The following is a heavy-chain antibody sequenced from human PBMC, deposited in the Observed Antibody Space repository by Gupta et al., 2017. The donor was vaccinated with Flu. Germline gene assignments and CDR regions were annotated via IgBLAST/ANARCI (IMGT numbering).Heavy chain of an antibody. CDR3: TRDYFDSSGHHY. V-gene: IGHV3-49*04. J-gene: IGHJ4*02. Sequence: EVQLVESGGGLIQPGRSLRLSCTASGFTFVDYAMSWVRQAPGKGLEWVGFIRSEAYGGTKEYDAAVKGRLTISRDDSKSIDYLKMNSLKTEDTAVYDCTRDYFDSSGHHYWGQGTLVTVSS. CDR2: IRSEAYGGTK. CDR1: GFTFVDYA. D-gene: IGHD3-22*01.